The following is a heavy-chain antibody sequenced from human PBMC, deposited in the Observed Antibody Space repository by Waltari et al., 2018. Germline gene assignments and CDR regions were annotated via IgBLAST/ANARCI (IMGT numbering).Heavy chain of an antibody. CDR2: INYSGET. CDR3: ARGSIGSNPLDY. V-gene: IGHV4-34*02. J-gene: IGHJ4*02. CDR1: AGSLSGYS. Sequence: QVQLQQWGAGLLKPSETLSLTCGVNAGSLSGYSWAWIRLSPGKGLEWMGEINYSGETDYTPSLKSRVTMTIDTSNNHLSLRLTSVTASDTAIYYCARGSIGSNPLDYWGQGTLVTVSS. D-gene: IGHD2-2*03.